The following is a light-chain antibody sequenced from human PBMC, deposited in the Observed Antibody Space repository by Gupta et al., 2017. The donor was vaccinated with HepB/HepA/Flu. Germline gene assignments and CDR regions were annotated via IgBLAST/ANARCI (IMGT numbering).Light chain of an antibody. CDR2: DAS. V-gene: IGKV1D-13*01. CDR1: LPISFA. Sequence: AIPLTPSSSFLSASVGDRVTIPCRASLPISFALSWYQKKPGKPPTVLIYDASTLETGVPSRFSGSGSDTDFTLTISSLQPEDIAIYFCQQYNNYLAGSFGGGTKVDI. CDR3: QQYNNYLAGS. J-gene: IGKJ4*01.